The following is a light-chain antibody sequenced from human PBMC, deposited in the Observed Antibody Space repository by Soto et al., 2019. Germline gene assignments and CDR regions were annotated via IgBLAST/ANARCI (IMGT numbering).Light chain of an antibody. CDR2: AAS. J-gene: IGKJ4*01. CDR1: QGISSY. V-gene: IGKV1-27*01. Sequence: DIQMTQSPSSLSASVGDRVTITCRASQGISSYLAWYHQKPGKVPKLLIYAASTLQSGVPSRFSGSGSGTDFTLSISSLQPEDVATCYCQEYNSAPPLTFGGGTKVEIK. CDR3: QEYNSAPPLT.